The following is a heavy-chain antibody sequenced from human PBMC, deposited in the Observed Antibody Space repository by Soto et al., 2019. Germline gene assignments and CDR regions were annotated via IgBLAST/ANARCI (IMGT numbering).Heavy chain of an antibody. CDR2: IYYSGST. J-gene: IGHJ4*02. D-gene: IGHD3-22*01. CDR3: ARLSYYYDSPS. V-gene: IGHV4-59*08. CDR1: GGSISSYY. Sequence: LSLTCTVSGGSISSYYWSWIRQPPGKGLEWIGYIYYSGSTNYNPSLKSRVTISVDTSKNQFSLKLSSVTAADTAVYYCARLSYYYDSPSWGQGTLVTVSS.